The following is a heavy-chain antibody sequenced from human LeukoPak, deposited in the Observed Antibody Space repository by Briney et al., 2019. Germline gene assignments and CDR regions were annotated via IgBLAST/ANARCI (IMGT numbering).Heavy chain of an antibody. Sequence: GGSLRLSCAASGFTFSSYGMSWVRQAPGKGLEWVSAISGSGGSTYYADSVKGRFTISRDNSKNTLYLQMNSLRAEDTAVYYCAKDGGGSSSWTSFDYWGQGTLVTVSS. J-gene: IGHJ4*02. V-gene: IGHV3-23*01. CDR1: GFTFSSYG. D-gene: IGHD6-13*01. CDR2: ISGSGGST. CDR3: AKDGGGSSSWTSFDY.